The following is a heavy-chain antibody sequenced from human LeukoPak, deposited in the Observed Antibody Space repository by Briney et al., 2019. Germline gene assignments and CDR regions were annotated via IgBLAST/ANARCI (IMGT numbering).Heavy chain of an antibody. J-gene: IGHJ4*02. Sequence: SETLSLTCTVSGGSIGSGYYWAWIRQPPGKGLEWIGSIHYGGTTHYNPSLQSRVTISADTSKNQFSLKLSSVTAADTAVYYCARMAGYSSGWYYFDYWGQGTLVTVS. CDR3: ARMAGYSSGWYYFDY. CDR1: GGSIGSGYY. D-gene: IGHD6-19*01. V-gene: IGHV4-39*07. CDR2: IHYGGTT.